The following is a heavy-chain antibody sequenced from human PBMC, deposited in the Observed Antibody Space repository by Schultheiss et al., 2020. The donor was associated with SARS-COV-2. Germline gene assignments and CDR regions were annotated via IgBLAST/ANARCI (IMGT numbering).Heavy chain of an antibody. V-gene: IGHV4-34*09. Sequence: SQTLSLTCAVYGGSFSGYYWSWIRQPPGKGLEWIGFISYSGTTYYNSSLKSRVTISVDTSENQFSLKVSSVTAADTAVYYCARVASVWYYFDYWGQGTLVTVSS. CDR2: ISYSGTT. J-gene: IGHJ4*02. CDR1: GGSFSGYY. D-gene: IGHD2-21*01. CDR3: ARVASVWYYFDY.